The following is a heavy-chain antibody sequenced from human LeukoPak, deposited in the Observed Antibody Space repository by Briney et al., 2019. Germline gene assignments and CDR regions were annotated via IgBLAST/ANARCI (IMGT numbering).Heavy chain of an antibody. CDR1: GGSISSYY. CDR2: IYYSGST. CDR3: AREGYSDGDSPIYY. Sequence: SETLSLTCTVSGGSISSYYWSWIRQPPGKGLEWIGYIYYSGSTNYNPSLKSRVTISVDTSKNQFSLKLSSVTAADTAVYYCAREGYSDGDSPIYYWGRGTLVTVSS. J-gene: IGHJ4*02. D-gene: IGHD4-17*01. V-gene: IGHV4-59*01.